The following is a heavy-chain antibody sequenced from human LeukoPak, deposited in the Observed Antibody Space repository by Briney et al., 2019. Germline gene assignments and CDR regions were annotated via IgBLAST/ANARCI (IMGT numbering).Heavy chain of an antibody. J-gene: IGHJ4*02. CDR1: GFPFSTYG. CDR2: IRSDGSIK. V-gene: IGHV3-30*02. Sequence: GSLRLSCAASGFPFSTYGMHWVRQAPGTGLEWGAFIRSDGSIKYYADSVKGRFTISRDNSKNTLYLQMNTLRAEDTAVYYCAKALGPAMVRGVIDYWGQGILVTVSS. D-gene: IGHD3-10*01. CDR3: AKALGPAMVRGVIDY.